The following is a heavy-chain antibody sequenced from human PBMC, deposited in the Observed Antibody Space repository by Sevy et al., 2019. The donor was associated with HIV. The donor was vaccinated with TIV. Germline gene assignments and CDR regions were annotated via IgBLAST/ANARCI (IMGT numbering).Heavy chain of an antibody. Sequence: GSLRLSCAVHDGSFSGYYWNWIRQLPGKGLEWIGEINESGITYYNPSLKSRVAISVYTSKKQFSLKLNSVTAADTALYFCARSPPVVVVPGAPSWXDPWGQGTLVTVSS. CDR1: DGSFSGYY. CDR3: ARSPPVVVVPGAPSWXDP. D-gene: IGHD2-2*01. V-gene: IGHV4-34*01. J-gene: IGHJ5*02. CDR2: INESGIT.